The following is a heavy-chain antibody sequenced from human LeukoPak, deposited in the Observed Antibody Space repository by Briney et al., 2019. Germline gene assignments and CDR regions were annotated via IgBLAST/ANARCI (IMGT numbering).Heavy chain of an antibody. CDR1: GFTFSSYW. CDR2: INQDGSEK. CDR3: ARGSPVSSVFGPRPFDY. D-gene: IGHD2-8*01. V-gene: IGHV3-7*01. J-gene: IGHJ4*02. Sequence: GGSLRLSCAASGFTFSSYWMSWVRQAPGKGLEWVANINQDGSEKYYVDSVRGRFTISRDNAKNSLYLQMSSLRAEDTAVYYCARGSPVSSVFGPRPFDYWGQGTLVTVSS.